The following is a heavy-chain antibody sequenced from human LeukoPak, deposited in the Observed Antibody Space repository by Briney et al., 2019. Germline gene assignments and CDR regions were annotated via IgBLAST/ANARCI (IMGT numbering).Heavy chain of an antibody. CDR2: ISSSSSYI. CDR1: GFTFSSYS. Sequence: PGGSLRLSCAASGFTFSSYSMNWVRQAPGKGLEWVSSISSSSSYIYYADSVKGRFTISRDNAKNSLYLQMNSLRAEDTAVYYCARGGSDTLTGYYPNWFDPWGQGTLVTVSS. CDR3: ARGGSDTLTGYYPNWFDP. D-gene: IGHD3-9*01. J-gene: IGHJ5*02. V-gene: IGHV3-21*01.